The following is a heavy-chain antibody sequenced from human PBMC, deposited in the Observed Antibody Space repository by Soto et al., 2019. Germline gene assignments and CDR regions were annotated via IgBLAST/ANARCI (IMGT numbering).Heavy chain of an antibody. CDR3: ASVETEAGTYYYGMDV. V-gene: IGHV1-69*13. D-gene: IGHD6-13*01. CDR1: GGTFSSYA. Sequence: SVKVSCKASGGTFSSYAISWVRQAPGQGLEWMGGIIPIFGTANYAQKFQGRVTITADESTSTAYMELSSLRSEDTAVYYCASVETEAGTYYYGMDVWGQGTTVTVYS. CDR2: IIPIFGTA. J-gene: IGHJ6*02.